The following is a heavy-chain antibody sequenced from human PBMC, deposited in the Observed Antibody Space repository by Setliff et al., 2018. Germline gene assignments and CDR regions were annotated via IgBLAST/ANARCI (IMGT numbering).Heavy chain of an antibody. V-gene: IGHV4-34*01. D-gene: IGHD5-12*01. Sequence: PSETLSLTCAVYGGSFSGYYWSWIRQPPGKGLEWIGEINHSGSTNYNPSPKSRVTISVDTSKNQFSLKLSSVTAADTAVYYCTRGPDGYTYQGSFDIWGQGTRVTV. CDR3: TRGPDGYTYQGSFDI. CDR1: GGSFSGYY. J-gene: IGHJ3*02. CDR2: INHSGST.